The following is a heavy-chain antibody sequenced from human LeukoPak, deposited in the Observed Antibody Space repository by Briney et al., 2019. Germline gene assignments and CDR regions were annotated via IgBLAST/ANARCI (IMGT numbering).Heavy chain of an antibody. CDR1: GFTFTSYT. D-gene: IGHD6-19*01. V-gene: IGHV3-23*01. J-gene: IGHJ4*02. CDR3: AISTISSGWYRSSKSDY. CDR2: ISGSGGST. Sequence: KAGGSLRLSCVASGFTFTSYTMNWVRQAPGKGLEWVSAISGSGGSTYYADSVKGRFTISRDNSKNTLYLQMNSLRAEDTAVYYCAISTISSGWYRSSKSDYWGQGTLVTVSS.